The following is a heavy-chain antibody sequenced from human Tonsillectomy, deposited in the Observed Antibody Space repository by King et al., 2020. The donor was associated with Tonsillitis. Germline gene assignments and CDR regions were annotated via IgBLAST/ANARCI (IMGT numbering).Heavy chain of an antibody. CDR3: ATRDRYYDSSGYYSFNGY. V-gene: IGHV4-39*07. CDR1: GGSVSSSSYY. D-gene: IGHD3-22*01. Sequence: QLQESGPGLVKPSETLSLTCSVSGGSVSSSSYYWGWIRQPPGKGLEWIGTIYYSGSTNYNPSLKTRFTISVDTSKNQFSLKLSSVTAADTAVYYCATRDRYYDSSGYYSFNGYWGQGTLVTVSS. CDR2: IYYSGST. J-gene: IGHJ4*02.